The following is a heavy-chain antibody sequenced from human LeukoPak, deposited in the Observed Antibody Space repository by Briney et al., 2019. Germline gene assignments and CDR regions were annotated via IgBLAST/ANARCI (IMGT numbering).Heavy chain of an antibody. CDR3: ARAYCTNTSCHNYYGMDV. D-gene: IGHD2-2*02. CDR2: INPNSGGT. CDR1: GHTFTGYY. J-gene: IGHJ6*02. Sequence: GASVKVSCKASGHTFTGYYMHWVRQAPGQGLEWMGWINPNSGGTNYAQKFQGRVTMTRDTSISTAYMELSRLRSDDTAVYYCARAYCTNTSCHNYYGMDVWGQGTTVTVSS. V-gene: IGHV1-2*02.